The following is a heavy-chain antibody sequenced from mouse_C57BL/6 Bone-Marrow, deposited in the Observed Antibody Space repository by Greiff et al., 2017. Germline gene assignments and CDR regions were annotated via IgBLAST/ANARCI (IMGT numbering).Heavy chain of an antibody. CDR3: ARGTRCGD. V-gene: IGHV1-77*01. Sequence: VQLKESGAELVKPGASVQISCKASGYTFTDSYINWVKQRPGQGLAWIGKIGPGSGSTYYNEKFKGKGTPTADNASSTAYMQLSSLTSEDSAVYFCARGTRCGDGGQGTTLTGSS. CDR2: IGPGSGST. CDR1: GYTFTDSY. J-gene: IGHJ2*01.